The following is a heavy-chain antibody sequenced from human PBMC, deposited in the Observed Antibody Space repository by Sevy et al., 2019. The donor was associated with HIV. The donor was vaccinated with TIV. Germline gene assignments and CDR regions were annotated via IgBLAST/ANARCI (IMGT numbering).Heavy chain of an antibody. Sequence: GGSLRLSCAASGFTFSSYSMNWVRQAPGKGLEWVSSISSSSSYIYYAHSVKGRFTISRDNAKNSLYLQMNSLRAEDTAVYYCARGRGTVTFNFDYWGQGTLVTVSS. D-gene: IGHD4-17*01. CDR2: ISSSSSYI. J-gene: IGHJ4*02. V-gene: IGHV3-21*01. CDR1: GFTFSSYS. CDR3: ARGRGTVTFNFDY.